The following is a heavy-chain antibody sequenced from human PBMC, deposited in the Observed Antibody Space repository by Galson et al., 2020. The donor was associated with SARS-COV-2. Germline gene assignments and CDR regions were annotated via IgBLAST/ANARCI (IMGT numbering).Heavy chain of an antibody. Sequence: GESLKISCAASGFTFSSYGMHWVRQAPGKGLEWVAVIWYDGSNKYYADSVKGRFTISRDNSKNTLYLQMNSLRAEDTAVYYCARGRLDDILTGYLDYWGQGTLVTVSS. CDR3: ARGRLDDILTGYLDY. CDR2: IWYDGSNK. J-gene: IGHJ4*02. V-gene: IGHV3-33*01. CDR1: GFTFSSYG. D-gene: IGHD3-9*01.